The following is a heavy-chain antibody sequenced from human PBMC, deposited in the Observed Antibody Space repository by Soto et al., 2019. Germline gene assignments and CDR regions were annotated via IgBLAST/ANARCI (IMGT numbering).Heavy chain of an antibody. CDR1: GFTFSSYW. CDR2: INSDGSST. CDR3: ARVTMVRGVIDYYYYGMDV. D-gene: IGHD3-10*01. V-gene: IGHV3-74*01. Sequence: GGSLRLSCAASGFTFSSYWMHWVRQAPGKGLVWVSRINSDGSSTSYADSVKGRFTISRDNAKNTLYLQMNSLRAEDTAVYYCARVTMVRGVIDYYYYGMDVWGQGT. J-gene: IGHJ6*02.